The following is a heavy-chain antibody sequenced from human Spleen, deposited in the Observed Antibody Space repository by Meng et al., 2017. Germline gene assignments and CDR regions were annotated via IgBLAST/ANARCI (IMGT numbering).Heavy chain of an antibody. V-gene: IGHV4-38-2*02. Sequence: SETLSLTCTVSGYSTTGSYNWGWIRQSPGKGLEWIGSIYQSGSTYYNPSLKSRVTMSADTSRNPFSLKLTSVTAADTAVYCCAGGAVVTLIFSHALDVWGQGTTVTVSS. CDR2: IYQSGST. D-gene: IGHD2-21*02. J-gene: IGHJ6*02. CDR1: GYSTTGSYN. CDR3: AGGAVVTLIFSHALDV.